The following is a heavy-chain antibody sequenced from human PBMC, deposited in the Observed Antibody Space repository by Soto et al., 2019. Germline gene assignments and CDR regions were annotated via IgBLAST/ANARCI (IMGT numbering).Heavy chain of an antibody. V-gene: IGHV1-3*01. CDR3: ASSHDYGDSYGMDV. D-gene: IGHD4-17*01. CDR1: GYTFTSYA. Sequence: ASVKVSCKASGYTFTSYAMHWVRQAPGQRLEWMGWINAGNGNTKYSQKFQGRVTITRDTSASTAYMELSSLGSEDTAVYYCASSHDYGDSYGMDVWGQGTTVTVSS. J-gene: IGHJ6*02. CDR2: INAGNGNT.